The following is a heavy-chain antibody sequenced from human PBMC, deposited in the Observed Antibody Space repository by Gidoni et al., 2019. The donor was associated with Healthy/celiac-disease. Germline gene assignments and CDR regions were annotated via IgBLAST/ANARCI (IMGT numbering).Heavy chain of an antibody. CDR3: ARGGRYYGSGSYYNPPNFDY. V-gene: IGHV3-66*02. CDR2: IYSGGST. CDR1: GFTVSRNY. J-gene: IGHJ4*02. D-gene: IGHD3-10*01. Sequence: EVQLVESGGGLVQPGGSLRLSCAASGFTVSRNYMSWVRQAPGKGLEWVSVIYSGGSTYYADSVKGRFTISRDNSKNTLYLQMNSLRAEDTAVYYCARGGRYYGSGSYYNPPNFDYWGQGTLVTVSS.